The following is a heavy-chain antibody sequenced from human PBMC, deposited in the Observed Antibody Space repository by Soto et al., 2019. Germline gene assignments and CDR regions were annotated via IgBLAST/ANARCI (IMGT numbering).Heavy chain of an antibody. J-gene: IGHJ6*02. Sequence: PGGSLRLSCAASGFTFSSYSMNWVRQAPGKGLEWVSSISSSSSYIYYADSVKGRFTISRDNAKNSLYLQMNSLRAEDTAVYYCARDQREPKDKPLPASPNEYGMDVWGQGTTVTVSS. D-gene: IGHD1-1*01. CDR2: ISSSSSYI. V-gene: IGHV3-21*01. CDR3: ARDQREPKDKPLPASPNEYGMDV. CDR1: GFTFSSYS.